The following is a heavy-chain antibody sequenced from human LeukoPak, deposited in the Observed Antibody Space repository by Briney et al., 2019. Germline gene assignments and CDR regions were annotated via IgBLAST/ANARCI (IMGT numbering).Heavy chain of an antibody. Sequence: SETLSLTCTVSGGSISSSSYYWGWIRQPPGKGLEWIGSIYYSGSTYYNPSLKSRVTISVDTSKNQFSLKLSSVTAADTAVYYCARDRVRLQRAFDIWGQGTMVTVSS. V-gene: IGHV4-39*07. CDR2: IYYSGST. CDR1: GGSISSSSYY. D-gene: IGHD5-18*01. CDR3: ARDRVRLQRAFDI. J-gene: IGHJ3*02.